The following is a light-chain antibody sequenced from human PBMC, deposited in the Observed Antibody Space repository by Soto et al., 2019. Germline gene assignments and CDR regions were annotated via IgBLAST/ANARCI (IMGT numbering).Light chain of an antibody. V-gene: IGLV1-40*01. J-gene: IGLJ2*01. Sequence: QCVLTQPPSVSGAPGQRVTISCTGSSSNIGAGYDVQWYQQLPGAAPRLLIFGNTNRPSGVPDRFSGSRSGISASLAISGLQAEDEADYYCQSYDISLSVSVVLGGGTKLTVL. CDR3: QSYDISLSVSVV. CDR1: SSNIGAGYD. CDR2: GNT.